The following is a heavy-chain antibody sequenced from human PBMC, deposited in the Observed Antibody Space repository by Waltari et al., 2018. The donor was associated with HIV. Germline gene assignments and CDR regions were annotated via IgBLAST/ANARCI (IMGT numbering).Heavy chain of an antibody. V-gene: IGHV4-61*03. CDR1: GGSVTSGSYY. CDR3: ARERGGKYNYYYYGMDV. J-gene: IGHJ6*02. Sequence: QVQLQESGPGLVKPSETLSLTCSVSGGSVTSGSYYWSWIRQPPGKGLEWIGYFYYSGSTNYNPSLKRRVTISLDTSKNNFSLRLSSVTAADTAVYYCARERGGKYNYYYYGMDVWGQGTTVTVS. D-gene: IGHD1-20*01. CDR2: FYYSGST.